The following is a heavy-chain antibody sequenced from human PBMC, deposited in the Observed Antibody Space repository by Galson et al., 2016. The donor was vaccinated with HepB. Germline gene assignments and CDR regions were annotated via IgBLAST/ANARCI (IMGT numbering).Heavy chain of an antibody. J-gene: IGHJ4*02. CDR3: VTGLGDYGDPFEY. CDR1: GITFSSCW. V-gene: IGHV3-74*01. D-gene: IGHD4/OR15-4a*01. CDR2: IKGDGTDM. Sequence: SLRLSCAASGITFSSCWMHWVRQVPGKGLVWVSRIKGDGTDMFYADSVRGRFTISRDNAKNTLYLQMSSLRVDDTSVYYCVTGLGDYGDPFEYWGQGTLVTVSS.